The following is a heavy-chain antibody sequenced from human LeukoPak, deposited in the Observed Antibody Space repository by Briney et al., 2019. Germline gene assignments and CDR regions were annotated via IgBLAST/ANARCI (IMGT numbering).Heavy chain of an antibody. CDR3: ARDEVYGELHY. J-gene: IGHJ4*02. V-gene: IGHV4-4*07. CDR2: ISASGST. Sequence: PSETLSLTCTISGEPIGSYFWSWIRQPAGKGLEWIGRISASGSTYYSPSLKSRVSMSVDKSKDQFSLNLTSLSAADTAIYYCARDEVYGELHYWGQGTLVSVSS. D-gene: IGHD3-10*01. CDR1: GEPIGSYF.